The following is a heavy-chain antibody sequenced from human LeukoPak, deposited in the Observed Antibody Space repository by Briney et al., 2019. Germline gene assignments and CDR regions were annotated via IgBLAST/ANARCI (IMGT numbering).Heavy chain of an antibody. Sequence: GGSLRLSCAVFGFTFRNDWMSWVRQAPGKGLEWVAMIKQDGSEKYCVDSVRGRFTISRDDAKNSLYLQMSSLRAEDTALYYCASLDAALLNTAYWGQGTLVTVSS. V-gene: IGHV3-7*01. J-gene: IGHJ4*02. D-gene: IGHD5-18*01. CDR2: IKQDGSEK. CDR3: ASLDAALLNTAY. CDR1: GFTFRNDW.